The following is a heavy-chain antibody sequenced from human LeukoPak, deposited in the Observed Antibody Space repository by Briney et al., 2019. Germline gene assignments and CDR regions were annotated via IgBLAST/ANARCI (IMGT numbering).Heavy chain of an antibody. J-gene: IGHJ5*02. CDR1: GGTLSGYY. CDR2: INHSGST. D-gene: IGHD2-2*01. V-gene: IGHV4-34*01. Sequence: PSETLSLTCADYGGTLSGYYWSWIRQPPGKGLEWIGEINHSGSTNYNPSLKSRVTISVDTSKNQFSLKLSSVTAADTAVYYCAREYCSSTSCYGWFDPWGQGTLVTVSS. CDR3: AREYCSSTSCYGWFDP.